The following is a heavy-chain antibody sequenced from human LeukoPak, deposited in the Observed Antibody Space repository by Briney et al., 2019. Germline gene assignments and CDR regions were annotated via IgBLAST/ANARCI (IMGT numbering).Heavy chain of an antibody. Sequence: GGSLRLSCAASRFTFSYYSMNWVRQAPGKGLEWVSYISRSSSAIYYADSVKGRFTISRDNAKNSLFLQMNSLRDEDTAVYYCARDPYSYDTSGPKPFDYWGQGTLVTVSS. D-gene: IGHD3-3*01. V-gene: IGHV3-48*02. J-gene: IGHJ4*02. CDR2: ISRSSSAI. CDR3: ARDPYSYDTSGPKPFDY. CDR1: RFTFSYYS.